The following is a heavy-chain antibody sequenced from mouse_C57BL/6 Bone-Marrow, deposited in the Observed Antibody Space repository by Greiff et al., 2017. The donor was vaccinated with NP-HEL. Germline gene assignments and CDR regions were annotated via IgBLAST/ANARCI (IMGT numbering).Heavy chain of an antibody. D-gene: IGHD1-1*01. CDR2: ILPSIGRT. CDR3: AIYYYGSLYYFDY. V-gene: IGHV15-2*01. Sequence: VKLQESGSELRSPGSSVKLSCKDFDSEVFPIAYMSWVRQKPGHGFEWIGGILPSIGRTIYGEKFEDKATLDADTLSNTAYLELNSLTSEDSAIYYCAIYYYGSLYYFDYWGQGTTLTVSS. J-gene: IGHJ2*01. CDR1: DSEVFPIAY.